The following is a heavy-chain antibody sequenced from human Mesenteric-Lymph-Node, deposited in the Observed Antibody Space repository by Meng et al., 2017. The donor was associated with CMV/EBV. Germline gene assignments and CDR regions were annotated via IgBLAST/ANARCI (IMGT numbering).Heavy chain of an antibody. CDR3: ASLDGTPGG. CDR2: ISYDGNTK. D-gene: IGHD5-24*01. J-gene: IGHJ4*02. V-gene: IGHV3-30*04. CDR1: GFTFTNHA. Sequence: LKISCAASGFTFTNHALHWARQAPGKGLEWVAVISYDGNTKYYADSVKGRFTISRDNSKNTLSLQMNSLRVEDTAVYYCASLDGTPGGWGQGTLVTVSS.